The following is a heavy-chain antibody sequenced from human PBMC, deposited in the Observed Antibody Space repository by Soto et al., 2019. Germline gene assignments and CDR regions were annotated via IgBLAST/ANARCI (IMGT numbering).Heavy chain of an antibody. Sequence: GXSLRLSFVASAFTVINNYMSWVRQAPGRGLEWVSTISNTGSTYYAGSVKGRSTISRDSSTNTLYLEVNSLRADDTAVYYCAKVNVVVVAATFEYEYYFDYWGQGTLVTVSS. CDR1: AFTVINNY. J-gene: IGHJ4*02. D-gene: IGHD2-15*01. V-gene: IGHV3-53*01. CDR2: ISNTGST. CDR3: AKVNVVVVAATFEYEYYFDY.